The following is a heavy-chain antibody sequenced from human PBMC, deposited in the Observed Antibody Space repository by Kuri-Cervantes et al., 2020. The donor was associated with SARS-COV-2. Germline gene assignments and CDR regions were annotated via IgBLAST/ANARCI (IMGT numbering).Heavy chain of an antibody. D-gene: IGHD2-21*01. J-gene: IGHJ3*01. CDR2: INPSGGGT. CDR3: AREEHDIVVDHAFDV. V-gene: IGHV1-2*02. Sequence: ASVKVSCKASGYTFTGYYIHWVRQAPGHGLEWMGWINPSGGGTHYSQKFQDRVTMTRDTSIATAYMELNRLRSDDAAMYYCAREEHDIVVDHAFDVWGQGTMVTVSS. CDR1: GYTFTGYY.